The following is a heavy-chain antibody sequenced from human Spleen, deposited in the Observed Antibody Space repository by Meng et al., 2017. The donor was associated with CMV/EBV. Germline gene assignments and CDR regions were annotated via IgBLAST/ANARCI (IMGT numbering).Heavy chain of an antibody. D-gene: IGHD3-3*01. CDR3: AKDLSVLRFLEWLPDY. Sequence: GESLKISCAASGFTFSSYSMNWVRQAPGKGLEWVSYISSSGSTIYYADSVKGRFTISRDNAKNSLYLQMNSLRAEDTAVYYCAKDLSVLRFLEWLPDYWGQGTLVTVSS. CDR1: GFTFSSYS. J-gene: IGHJ4*02. V-gene: IGHV3-48*04. CDR2: ISSSGSTI.